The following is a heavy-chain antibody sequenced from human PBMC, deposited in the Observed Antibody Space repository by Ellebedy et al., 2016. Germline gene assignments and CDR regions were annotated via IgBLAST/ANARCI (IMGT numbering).Heavy chain of an antibody. CDR1: GFTFDDYA. J-gene: IGHJ3*02. V-gene: IGHV3-9*01. D-gene: IGHD1-14*01. CDR3: AKDILGQTGGGAFDI. CDR2: ISWNSGSI. Sequence: GGSLRLSCAASGFTFDDYAMHWVRQAPGKGLEWVSGISWNSGSIGYADSVKGRFTISRDNAKNSLYLQMNSLRAEDTALYYCAKDILGQTGGGAFDIWGQGTMVTVSS.